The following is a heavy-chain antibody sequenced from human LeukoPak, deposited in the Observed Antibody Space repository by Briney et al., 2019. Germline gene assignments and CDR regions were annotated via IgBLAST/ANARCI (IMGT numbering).Heavy chain of an antibody. V-gene: IGHV3-30*04. CDR1: GFTFGNYA. Sequence: GGSLRLSCAASGFTFGNYALHWVRQAPGKGLEWVAVILHDGRNKYADSVKGRFTISRDNSKNTLFLQMNSLRVEDTAVYSCARGLMIRGVADYWGQGTLVIVSS. D-gene: IGHD3-10*01. CDR2: ILHDGRNK. J-gene: IGHJ4*02. CDR3: ARGLMIRGVADY.